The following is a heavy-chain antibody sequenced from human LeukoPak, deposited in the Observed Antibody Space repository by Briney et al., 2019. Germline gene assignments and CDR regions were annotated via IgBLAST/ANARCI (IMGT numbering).Heavy chain of an antibody. Sequence: PSQTLSLTCTVSGGSISSGGYYWSWIRQHPGKGLEWIGYIYYSGSTYYNPSLKSLVTISVDTSKNQFSLKLSSVTAADTAVYYCARLGYSYGYVDYWGQGTLVTVSS. V-gene: IGHV4-31*01. J-gene: IGHJ4*02. CDR3: ARLGYSYGYVDY. CDR2: IYYSGST. CDR1: GGSISSGGYY. D-gene: IGHD5-18*01.